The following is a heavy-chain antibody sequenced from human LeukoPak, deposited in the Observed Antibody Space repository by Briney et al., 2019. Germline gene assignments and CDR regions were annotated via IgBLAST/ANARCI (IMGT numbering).Heavy chain of an antibody. D-gene: IGHD7-27*01. CDR1: GFTFSNYW. CDR3: AREITTNGGRYFDY. Sequence: GGSLRLSCAASGFTFSNYWMPWVRQAPGKGLVWVSRINIDGSSTNNADSVKGRFTISRDNAKNTLYLQMNSLRAEGTAVYYCAREITTNGGRYFDYWGQGTLVTVSS. V-gene: IGHV3-74*01. J-gene: IGHJ4*02. CDR2: INIDGSST.